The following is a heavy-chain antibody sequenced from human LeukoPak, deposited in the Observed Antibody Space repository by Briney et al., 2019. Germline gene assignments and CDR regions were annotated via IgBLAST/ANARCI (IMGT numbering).Heavy chain of an antibody. V-gene: IGHV1-18*01. J-gene: IGHJ4*02. Sequence: ASVKVSCKASGYTYISYGISWVRQAPGQRLEWMGWISAYNGNTNDVQKFQGRVTMTTDTSTSTAYMELRSLRSDDTAVYYCARESCTNGVCYPDYWGQGTLVTVSS. CDR1: GYTYISYG. CDR2: ISAYNGNT. CDR3: ARESCTNGVCYPDY. D-gene: IGHD2-8*01.